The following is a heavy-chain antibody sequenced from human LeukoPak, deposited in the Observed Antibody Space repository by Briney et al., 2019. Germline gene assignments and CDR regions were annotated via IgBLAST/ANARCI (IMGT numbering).Heavy chain of an antibody. V-gene: IGHV1-2*02. CDR2: INPKSGGT. Sequence: ASVKVSCKASGYTFTGYSMHWVRQAPGQGLEWMGWINPKSGGTHYAQKFQGRVTMTRDTSITTAYMELSRLRSEDTAVYYCARGPLLRFLEWLYLDYWGQGTLVTVSS. D-gene: IGHD3-3*01. J-gene: IGHJ4*02. CDR1: GYTFTGYS. CDR3: ARGPLLRFLEWLYLDY.